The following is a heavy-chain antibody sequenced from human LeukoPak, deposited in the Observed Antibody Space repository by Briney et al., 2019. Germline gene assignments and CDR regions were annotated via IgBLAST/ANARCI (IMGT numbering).Heavy chain of an antibody. CDR3: ARGERAQLQLDY. CDR1: GGSISSYY. J-gene: IGHJ4*02. V-gene: IGHV4-59*01. CDR2: IYYSGST. D-gene: IGHD2-2*01. Sequence: SETLSLTCTVSGGSISSYYWSWIRQPPGKGLEWIGYIYYSGSTNYNPSLKSRVTISVDTSKDQFSLKLSSVTAADAAVYYCARGERAQLQLDYWGREPWSPSPQ.